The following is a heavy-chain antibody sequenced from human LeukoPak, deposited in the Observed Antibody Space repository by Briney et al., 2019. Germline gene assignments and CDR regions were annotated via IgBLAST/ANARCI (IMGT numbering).Heavy chain of an antibody. CDR2: INKDGSEK. CDR3: ARKYSGSWYDY. V-gene: IGHV3-7*03. D-gene: IGHD6-13*01. J-gene: IGHJ4*02. CDR1: GFTFSNYW. Sequence: GGSLRLSCAASGFTFSNYWMSWVRQAPGKGLEWVANINKDGSEKYYVDSVKGRFTISRDNSKNTLYLQMNSLRAEDTAVYYCARKYSGSWYDYWGQGTLVTVSS.